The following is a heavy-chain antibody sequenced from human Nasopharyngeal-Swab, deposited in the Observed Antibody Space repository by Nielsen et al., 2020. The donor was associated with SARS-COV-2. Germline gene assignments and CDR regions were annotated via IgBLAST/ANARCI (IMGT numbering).Heavy chain of an antibody. V-gene: IGHV4-59*01. Sequence: WIRQPPGKGLEWIGYIYYSGSTNYNPSLKSRVTISVDTPKNQFSLKLSSVTAADTAVYYCAIGGGGSYYYGMDVWGQGTTVTVSS. D-gene: IGHD3-16*01. CDR2: IYYSGST. J-gene: IGHJ6*02. CDR3: AIGGGGSYYYGMDV.